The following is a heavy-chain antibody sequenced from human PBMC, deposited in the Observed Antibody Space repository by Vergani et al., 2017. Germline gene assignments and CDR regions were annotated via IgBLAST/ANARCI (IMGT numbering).Heavy chain of an antibody. CDR2: IYYSGST. J-gene: IGHJ4*02. CDR3: ARHIGTMVRGVHDY. V-gene: IGHV4-39*01. D-gene: IGHD3-10*01. Sequence: QLQLQESGPGLVKPSETLFLTCTVSGGSISSSSYYWGWIRQPPGKGLEWIGSIYYSGSTYYNPSLKSRVTISVDTSKNQFSLKLSSVTAADTAVYYCARHIGTMVRGVHDYWGQGTLVTVSS. CDR1: GGSISSSSYY.